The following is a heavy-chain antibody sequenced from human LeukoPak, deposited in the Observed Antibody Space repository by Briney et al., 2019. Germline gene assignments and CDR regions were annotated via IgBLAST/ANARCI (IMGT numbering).Heavy chain of an antibody. J-gene: IGHJ6*02. D-gene: IGHD2-15*01. V-gene: IGHV3-23*01. CDR3: AKGEGVAARSGMDV. CDR2: ISGSGGST. CDR1: GFTFSSYA. Sequence: GGSLRLSCAASGFTFSSYAMSWVRQAPGKGLEWVSAISGSGGSTYYADSVKGRSTISRDNSKNTLYLQMNSLRAEDTAVYYCAKGEGVAARSGMDVWGQGTTVTVSS.